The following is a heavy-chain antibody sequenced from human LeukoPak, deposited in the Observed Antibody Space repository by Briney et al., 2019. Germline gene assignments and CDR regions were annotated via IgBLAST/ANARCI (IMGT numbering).Heavy chain of an antibody. CDR1: GFTFSSYA. V-gene: IGHV3-23*01. Sequence: PGGSLRLSCAASGFTFSSYAMSWVRQAPGKGLEWVSAISGSGGSTYYADSVKGRFTISRDNAKNSLYLQMNSLRAEDTAVYYCARDPRYPYQYQSDDGGFSLDYWGQGTLVTVSS. CDR3: ARDPRYPYQYQSDDGGFSLDY. CDR2: ISGSGGST. J-gene: IGHJ4*02. D-gene: IGHD2-15*01.